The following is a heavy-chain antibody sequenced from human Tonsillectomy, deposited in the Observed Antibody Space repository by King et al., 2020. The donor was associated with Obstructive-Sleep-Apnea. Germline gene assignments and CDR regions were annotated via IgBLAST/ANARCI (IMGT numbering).Heavy chain of an antibody. CDR1: GGSFSGYY. D-gene: IGHD3-10*01. J-gene: IGHJ4*02. V-gene: IGHV4-34*01. Sequence: VQLQQWGAGLLKPSETLSLTCAVYGGSFSGYYWSWIRQPPGRGLEWIGEINHSGSTNYNPSLKRRVTISVDTSKKQFSRKLSSVTAADTAVYYCARGSHLTMVRGVGGYWGQGTLVTVSS. CDR3: ARGSHLTMVRGVGGY. CDR2: INHSGST.